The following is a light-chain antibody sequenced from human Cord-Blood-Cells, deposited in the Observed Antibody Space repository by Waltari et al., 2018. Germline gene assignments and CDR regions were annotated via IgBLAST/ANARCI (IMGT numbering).Light chain of an antibody. J-gene: IGKJ4*01. CDR1: QGISSA. CDR2: DAS. CDR3: QQFNNYPQVT. V-gene: IGKV1D-13*01. Sequence: AIQLTPSPSSLSASVGDRVTITCRASQGISSALAWYQQEPGKPPKLLIYDASSLESGVPSRFSGSVSGTDFTLTISSLQPEDFATYYCQQFNNYPQVTFGGGTKVEIK.